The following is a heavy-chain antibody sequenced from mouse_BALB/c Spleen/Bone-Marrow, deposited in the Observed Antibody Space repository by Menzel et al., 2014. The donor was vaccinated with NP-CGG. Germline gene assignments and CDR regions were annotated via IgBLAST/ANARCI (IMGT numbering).Heavy chain of an antibody. V-gene: IGHV5-17*02. CDR1: GFTFSSFG. D-gene: IGHD4-1*01. CDR2: ISSGNSTI. CDR3: TRGGNWEDFDY. Sequence: DVHLVESGGGLVQPGGSRKLSCAASGFTFSSFGMHWVRQAPERGLEWVAYISSGNSTIYYADTVKGRFTISRENPKNHLFLQMNSLRSEDTAMYYCTRGGNWEDFDYWGQGTTLTVSS. J-gene: IGHJ2*01.